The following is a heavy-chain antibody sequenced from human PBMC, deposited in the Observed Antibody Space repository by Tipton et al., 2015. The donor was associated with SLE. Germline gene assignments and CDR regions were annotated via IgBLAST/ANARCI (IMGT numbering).Heavy chain of an antibody. CDR2: INYSGNT. V-gene: IGHV4-59*01. J-gene: IGHJ3*02. CDR1: GGSISSYY. CDR3: ARGFVTTSRVWNGFDI. D-gene: IGHD1-14*01. Sequence: TLSLTCTVSGGSISSYYWTWIRQPPGKGLEWIGYINYSGNTHYNPSLKSRVTISVDTSKNQFSLRLNSVSAADTAVYYCARGFVTTSRVWNGFDIWGQGTLVNVSS.